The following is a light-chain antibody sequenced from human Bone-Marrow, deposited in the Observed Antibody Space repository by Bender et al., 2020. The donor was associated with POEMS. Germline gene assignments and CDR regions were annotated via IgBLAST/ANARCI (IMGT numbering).Light chain of an antibody. Sequence: QSALTQPPSASGSPGQSVTISCTGTTSDIGGYDYVSWYQHHPGTAPKLIIFEVNKRPSGVSDRLSASKSGNTASLTVSGLQPEDEADYYCSSYAGNNNLIFGGGTKLTVL. CDR1: TSDIGGYDY. CDR2: EVN. CDR3: SSYAGNNNLI. J-gene: IGLJ2*01. V-gene: IGLV2-8*01.